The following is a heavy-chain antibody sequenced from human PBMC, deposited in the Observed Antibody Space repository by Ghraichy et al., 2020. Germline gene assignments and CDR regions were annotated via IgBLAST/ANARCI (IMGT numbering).Heavy chain of an antibody. Sequence: GGSLRLSCAASGFTFSSYAMSWVRQAPGKGLEWVSGISGSGGSTYYADSVKGRFTVSGDNSKNTLYLQMNSLRAEDTAVYFCAKFPTYYYDSSGYYYFDYWGQGTLVTVSS. J-gene: IGHJ4*02. D-gene: IGHD3-22*01. CDR3: AKFPTYYYDSSGYYYFDY. V-gene: IGHV3-23*01. CDR2: ISGSGGST. CDR1: GFTFSSYA.